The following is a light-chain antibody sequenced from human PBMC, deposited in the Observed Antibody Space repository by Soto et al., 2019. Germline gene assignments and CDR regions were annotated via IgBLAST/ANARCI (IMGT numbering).Light chain of an antibody. V-gene: IGLV2-14*03. CDR1: SSDVGGCNF. Sequence: QSVLTQPPSASGSPGQSVTISCTGTSSDVGGCNFVSWHQQHPGKAPKLMIYNVYDRPSGISYRFSGSKSGNTASLTISGLQGEDEADYYCSAYTVSRTYVFGTGTKVTVL. CDR2: NVY. J-gene: IGLJ1*01. CDR3: SAYTVSRTYV.